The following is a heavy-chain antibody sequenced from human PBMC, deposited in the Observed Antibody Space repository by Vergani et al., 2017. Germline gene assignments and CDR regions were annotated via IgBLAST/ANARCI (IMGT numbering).Heavy chain of an antibody. CDR3: ADVDTAMVTDY. J-gene: IGHJ4*02. CDR1: GGTFSSYT. D-gene: IGHD5-18*01. V-gene: IGHV1-69*09. Sequence: QVQLVQSGAEVKKPGSSVKVSCKASGGTFSSYTISWVRQAPGQGLEWMGMIIPILGIANYAQKFQGRVTITADKSTSTAYMELSSLRSEDTAVYYCADVDTAMVTDYWGQGTLVTVSS. CDR2: IIPILGIA.